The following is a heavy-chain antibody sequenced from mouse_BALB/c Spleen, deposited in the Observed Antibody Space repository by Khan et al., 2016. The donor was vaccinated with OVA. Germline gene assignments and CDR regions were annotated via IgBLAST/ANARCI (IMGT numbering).Heavy chain of an antibody. CDR3: ARITSYGYSDV. CDR2: INTYTGEP. Sequence: QIQLVQSGPELKKPGETVKISCKASGYTFTNYGMNWVKQAPGKGLKWMGWINTYTGEPTYADDFKGRFAFSLDTSASTAYLQISNLKYEDRSTYFGARITSYGYSDVWGAGTTVTVSS. J-gene: IGHJ1*01. CDR1: GYTFTNYG. V-gene: IGHV9-1*02.